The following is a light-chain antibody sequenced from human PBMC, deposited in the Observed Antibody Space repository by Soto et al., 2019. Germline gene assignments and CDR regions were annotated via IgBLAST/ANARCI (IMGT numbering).Light chain of an antibody. Sequence: DIVMTQSPDSLAVSLGERATINCKSSQSILFSSNNKNYLTWYQQKPGQPPKPLIYWASTRESGVPDRFSGSGSGTDFTLTISRLQAEDVAVYSCQQYYSTPVTFGGGTKVEIK. CDR3: QQYYSTPVT. V-gene: IGKV4-1*01. CDR2: WAS. CDR1: QSILFSSNNKNY. J-gene: IGKJ4*01.